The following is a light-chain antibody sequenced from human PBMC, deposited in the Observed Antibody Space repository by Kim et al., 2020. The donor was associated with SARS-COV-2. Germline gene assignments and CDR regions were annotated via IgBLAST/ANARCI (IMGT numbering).Light chain of an antibody. CDR1: HSSLASYNNRNY. J-gene: IGKJ1*01. V-gene: IGKV4-1*01. Sequence: ATINSKSSHSSLASYNNRNYLAWSQLKPGQPPKLLIYWASTRESGVPARFRGSGSGTDFTLTISSLQAEDVAVYYCQQYYNTPRTFGPGTKVDIK. CDR2: WAS. CDR3: QQYYNTPRT.